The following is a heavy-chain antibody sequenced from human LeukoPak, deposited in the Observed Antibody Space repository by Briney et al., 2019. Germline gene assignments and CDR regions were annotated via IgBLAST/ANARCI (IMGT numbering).Heavy chain of an antibody. Sequence: PGRSLRLSCAVSGFTSSTYWMRWVSHPPRKGMEWVATTKKEGSEKYYMDSVKGRSTLSTHNATPSLYLERNSVIATDPAVYYCARDLSGVSGYTYGRGIDYWGQGTLVTVSS. CDR2: TKKEGSEK. CDR3: ARDLSGVSGYTYGRGIDY. V-gene: IGHV3-7*01. CDR1: GFTSSTYW. J-gene: IGHJ4*02. D-gene: IGHD5-18*01.